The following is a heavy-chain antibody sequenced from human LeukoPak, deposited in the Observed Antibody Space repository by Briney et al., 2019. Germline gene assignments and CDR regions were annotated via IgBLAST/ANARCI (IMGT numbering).Heavy chain of an antibody. J-gene: IGHJ3*02. V-gene: IGHV4-59*01. CDR2: VYYSGST. D-gene: IGHD2-2*02. CDR1: AGSIRNYY. CDR3: ARGPLGFCTTSGCSTDAFDI. Sequence: SETLSLTCTVSAGSIRNYYWSWIRQPPGQGLEWIGYVYYSGSTDYNPSLQSRVTISVDIPKKHFSLKLTSVTAADTAVYHCARGPLGFCTTSGCSTDAFDIWGQGTMVTVSS.